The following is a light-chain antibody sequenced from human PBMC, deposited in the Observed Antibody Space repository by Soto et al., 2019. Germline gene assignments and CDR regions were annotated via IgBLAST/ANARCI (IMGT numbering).Light chain of an antibody. CDR2: GAS. J-gene: IGKJ1*01. Sequence: SGLTQSTGTLSLSPGERATLSCRASHSVSSSYLAWYQQKPGQAPRLLIYGASSRATGIPDRFSGSGSGTDFTLTISRLEPEDFAVYYCQQYGSSSWTFGQGTKV. CDR1: HSVSSSY. CDR3: QQYGSSSWT. V-gene: IGKV3-20*01.